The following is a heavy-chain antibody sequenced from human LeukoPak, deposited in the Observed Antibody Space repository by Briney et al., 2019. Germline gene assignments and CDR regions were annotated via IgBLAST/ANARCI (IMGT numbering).Heavy chain of an antibody. CDR2: ISSSGSTI. CDR1: GFTFSDYY. V-gene: IGHV3-11*01. J-gene: IGHJ3*02. CDR3: ASPTVTLTDAFDI. Sequence: GGSLRLSCAASGFTFSDYYMSWIRQAPGKGLEWVSYISSSGSTIYYADSVKGRFTISRDNAKNSLYPQMNSLRAEDTAVYYCASPTVTLTDAFDIWGQGTMVTVSS. D-gene: IGHD4-17*01.